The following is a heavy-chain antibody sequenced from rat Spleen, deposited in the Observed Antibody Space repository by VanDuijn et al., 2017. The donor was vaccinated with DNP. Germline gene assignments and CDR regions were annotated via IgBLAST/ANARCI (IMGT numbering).Heavy chain of an antibody. D-gene: IGHD1-1*01. V-gene: IGHV5-31*01. CDR2: VTSGGGST. J-gene: IGHJ2*01. CDR3: ARDRGYNSGDFFDY. Sequence: EVQLVESGGDLVQPGRSLIVSCVASGFTFRGYWMTWIRQVPGKGLEWVASVTSGGGSTYYPDSVRGRFTISRDKEKDTLYLQMNSLRSEDTATYYCARDRGYNSGDFFDYWGQGVVVTVSS. CDR1: GFTFRGYW.